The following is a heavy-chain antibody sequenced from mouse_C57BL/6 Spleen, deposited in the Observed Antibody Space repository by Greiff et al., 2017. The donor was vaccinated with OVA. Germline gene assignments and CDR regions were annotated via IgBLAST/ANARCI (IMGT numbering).Heavy chain of an antibody. Sequence: VQLKESGAELVKPGASVKLSCTASGFNIKDYYMHWVKQRTEQGLEWIGRIDPEDGETKYAPKFQGKATITADTSSNTAYLQLSGLTSEDTTVYYCARWEFDGYFDVWGTGTTVTVSS. D-gene: IGHD4-1*01. CDR1: GFNIKDYY. CDR2: IDPEDGET. CDR3: ARWEFDGYFDV. J-gene: IGHJ1*03. V-gene: IGHV14-2*01.